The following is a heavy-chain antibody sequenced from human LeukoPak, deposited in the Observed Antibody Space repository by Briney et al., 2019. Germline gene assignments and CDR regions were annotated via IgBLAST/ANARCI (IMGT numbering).Heavy chain of an antibody. CDR2: IDSEGGIT. Sequence: GGSLRLSCTASGFSFNTYWMHWVRHAPGKGLLWVSCIDSEGGITSYADSVKGRFTISRDNAKNTLFLQVDSLRAEDTAMYYCTRGRGSRATDYWGQGTLVTVSS. CDR3: TRGRGSRATDY. J-gene: IGHJ4*02. CDR1: GFSFNTYW. V-gene: IGHV3-74*01. D-gene: IGHD6-13*01.